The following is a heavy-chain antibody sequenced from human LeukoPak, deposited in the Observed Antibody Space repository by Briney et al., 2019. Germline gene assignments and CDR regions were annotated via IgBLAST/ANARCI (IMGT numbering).Heavy chain of an antibody. V-gene: IGHV3-23*01. CDR1: GFTFSSNA. Sequence: GGSLRLSCAASGFTFSSNAMSWVRQAPGKGLEWVSAISGSDARTYYADSVKGRFTISRDNSKNTLYLQMSSLRAEDTAVYYCARPLSGWYSFDYWGQGTLVTVSS. CDR2: ISGSDART. J-gene: IGHJ4*02. CDR3: ARPLSGWYSFDY. D-gene: IGHD6-19*01.